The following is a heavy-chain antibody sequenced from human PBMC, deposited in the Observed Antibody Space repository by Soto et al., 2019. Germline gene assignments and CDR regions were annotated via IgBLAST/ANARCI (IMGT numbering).Heavy chain of an antibody. Sequence: SETLSLTCSVSGVSVTGYYWTWIRHSPGKGLEWIGYVYHTGNTYYNPSLKSRATISLDTSKNQVSLRLRSVTAADTAVYYCAREQYNWKLWGQGTLVTVSS. J-gene: IGHJ4*02. CDR1: GVSVTGYY. D-gene: IGHD1-20*01. CDR3: AREQYNWKL. V-gene: IGHV4-59*02. CDR2: VYHTGNT.